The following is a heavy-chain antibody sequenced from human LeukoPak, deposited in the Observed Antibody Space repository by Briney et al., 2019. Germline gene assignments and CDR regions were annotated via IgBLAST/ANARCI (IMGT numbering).Heavy chain of an antibody. CDR1: GGTFSSYA. Sequence: ASVKVSCKASGGTFSSYAISWVRQAPGQGLEWVGWISAYNGNTNYAQKLQGRVTMTTDTSTSTAYMELRSLRSDDTAVYYCARVKSSGYYYLADNWFDPWGQGTLVTVSS. CDR3: ARVKSSGYYYLADNWFDP. J-gene: IGHJ5*02. CDR2: ISAYNGNT. D-gene: IGHD3-22*01. V-gene: IGHV1-18*01.